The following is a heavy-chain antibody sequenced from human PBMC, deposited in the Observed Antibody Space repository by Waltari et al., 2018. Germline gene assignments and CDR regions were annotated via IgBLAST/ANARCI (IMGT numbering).Heavy chain of an antibody. V-gene: IGHV4-39*07. CDR1: GGSISSSRSY. CDR3: AGGGHSSGWYGGQPVDY. Sequence: QLQLQESGPGLVKPSETLSLTCTVSGGSISSSRSYWGWIRQPPGKGLGWMGSIYYSGGTHYNPTRKSRVTISVDTTKNQFSLNLSPVTAADTAVYYCAGGGHSSGWYGGQPVDYWGQGTLVTVSS. CDR2: IYYSGGT. J-gene: IGHJ4*02. D-gene: IGHD6-19*01.